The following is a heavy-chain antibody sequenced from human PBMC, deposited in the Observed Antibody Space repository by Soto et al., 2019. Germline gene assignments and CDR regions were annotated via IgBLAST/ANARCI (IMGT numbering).Heavy chain of an antibody. Sequence: SETLSLTCTVSGGSISSSSYYWGWIRQPPGKGLEWIGSIYYSGSTYYNPSLKSRVTISVDTCKNQFSLKLSSVTAADTAVYYCARASYYCSSTSCYSRVYYYYMDVWGKGTTVT. CDR3: ARASYYCSSTSCYSRVYYYYMDV. D-gene: IGHD2-2*01. CDR2: IYYSGST. J-gene: IGHJ6*03. V-gene: IGHV4-39*01. CDR1: GGSISSSSYY.